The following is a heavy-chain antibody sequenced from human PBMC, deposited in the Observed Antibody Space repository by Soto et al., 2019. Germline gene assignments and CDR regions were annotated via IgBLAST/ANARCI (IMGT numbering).Heavy chain of an antibody. CDR3: ARHHGPTTSENWFDP. D-gene: IGHD5-12*01. J-gene: IGHJ5*02. Sequence: ASVKVSCKASGYTFFTYDISWVRQAPGQGLEWMGWISTYSGDTKYAQKFQGRVTMTTDTSTTTAYLELRSLRSDDTAVYYCARHHGPTTSENWFDPWGQRILVTVSS. CDR2: ISTYSGDT. V-gene: IGHV1-18*01. CDR1: GYTFFTYD.